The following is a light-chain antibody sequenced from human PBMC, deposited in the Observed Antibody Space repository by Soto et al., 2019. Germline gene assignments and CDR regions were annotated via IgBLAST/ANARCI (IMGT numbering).Light chain of an antibody. J-gene: IGKJ5*01. CDR1: QGVTTN. Sequence: EIVMTQSPASLSVSTGETVTLTCRAGQGVTTNLAWYQQKSGQSPRLLIYDVSTRATGVPARFSGTGSETDFTLTISGLQSEDSAVYFCQQYNNWPFSFGQGTRLEIK. V-gene: IGKV3-15*01. CDR2: DVS. CDR3: QQYNNWPFS.